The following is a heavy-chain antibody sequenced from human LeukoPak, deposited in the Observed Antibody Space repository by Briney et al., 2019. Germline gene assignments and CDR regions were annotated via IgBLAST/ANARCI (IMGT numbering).Heavy chain of an antibody. CDR3: ARPELAGDTAMVYFDY. J-gene: IGHJ4*02. D-gene: IGHD5-18*01. CDR2: ISYDGSNK. Sequence: GGSLRLSCAASGFTFSSYAMHWVRQAPGKGLEWVAVISYDGSNKYYADSVKGRSTISRDNSKNTLYLQMNSLRAEDTAVYYCARPELAGDTAMVYFDYWGQGTLVTVSS. V-gene: IGHV3-30-3*01. CDR1: GFTFSSYA.